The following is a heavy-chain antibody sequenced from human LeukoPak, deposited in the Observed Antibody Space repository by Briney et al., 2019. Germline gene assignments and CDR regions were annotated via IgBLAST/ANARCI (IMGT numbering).Heavy chain of an antibody. CDR2: INPTSSVT. J-gene: IGHJ6*02. Sequence: ASVKVSCKASGYTFVGYFMYWVRQVPGQGLECMGWINPTSSVTNYAQHFQGRVTMTSDTSISTTYMELSRLTSDDTAVYYCARGPKSFYYYGMDVWGQRTTVTVSS. V-gene: IGHV1-2*02. CDR1: GYTFVGYF. CDR3: ARGPKSFYYYGMDV.